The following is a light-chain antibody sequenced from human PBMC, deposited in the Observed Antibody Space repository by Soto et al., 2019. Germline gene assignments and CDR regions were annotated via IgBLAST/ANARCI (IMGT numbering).Light chain of an antibody. CDR2: VNGDGSH. Sequence: QLVLTQSPSASASLGASVKLTCTLSSGHSTYTIAWHQQQPEKGPRYLMTVNGDGSHNKGDGIPDRFSGSSSGAERYLIVSSLQSEDEADYYCQTWDTAAVVFGGGTKLTVL. J-gene: IGLJ2*01. V-gene: IGLV4-69*01. CDR1: SGHSTYT. CDR3: QTWDTAAVV.